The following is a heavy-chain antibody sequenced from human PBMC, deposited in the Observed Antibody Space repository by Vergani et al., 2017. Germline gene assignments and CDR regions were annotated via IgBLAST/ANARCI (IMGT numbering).Heavy chain of an antibody. D-gene: IGHD3-22*01. CDR2: ISSSSSYR. J-gene: IGHJ4*02. CDR3: ARGDDYDSSGYGLEY. CDR1: GFTFSSYS. V-gene: IGHV3-21*01. Sequence: EVQLVESGGGLVKPGGSLRLSCAASGFTFSSYSMNWVRQAPGKGLEWVSSISSSSSYRYYADSVKGRFTISRDNAKNSLYLQMNSLRAEDTAVYYCARGDDYDSSGYGLEYWGQGTLVTVSS.